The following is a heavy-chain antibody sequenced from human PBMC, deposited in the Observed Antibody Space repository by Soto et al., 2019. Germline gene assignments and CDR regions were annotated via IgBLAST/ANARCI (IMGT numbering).Heavy chain of an antibody. CDR3: AGAPGYDDSSGPGGWFDP. D-gene: IGHD3-22*01. J-gene: IGHJ5*02. Sequence: QVQLQESGPGLVKPSETLSLTCTVSGGSISSYYWSWIRQPPGKGLEWIGYIYYSGSTNYNPSLKSRVTISVDTAKNQFSLKLSSVTAADTAVYYCAGAPGYDDSSGPGGWFDPWGQGTLVTVSS. CDR2: IYYSGST. CDR1: GGSISSYY. V-gene: IGHV4-59*01.